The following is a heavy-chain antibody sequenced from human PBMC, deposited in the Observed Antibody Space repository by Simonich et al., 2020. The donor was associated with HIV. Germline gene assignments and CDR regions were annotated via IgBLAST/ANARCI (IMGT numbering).Heavy chain of an antibody. D-gene: IGHD6-13*01. CDR2: ISAYNGNT. J-gene: IGHJ1*01. V-gene: IGHV1-18*01. CDR1: AYNFTSYG. Sequence: QVQLVQSGAEVKKPGASVKVSCKASAYNFTSYGISWVRQAPGPGLEWRGWISAYNGNTNYAQKLKGRVTMTTDTSTSTAYMELRSLRSDDTAVYYCAASSSGYFQHWGQGTLVTVSS. CDR3: AASSSGYFQH.